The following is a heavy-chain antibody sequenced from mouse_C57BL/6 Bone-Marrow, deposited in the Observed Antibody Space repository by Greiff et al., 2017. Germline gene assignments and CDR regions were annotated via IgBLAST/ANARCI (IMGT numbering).Heavy chain of an antibody. D-gene: IGHD4-1*01. CDR2: IDPSDSYT. CDR1: VYTFTSYW. J-gene: IGHJ2*01. Sequence: QVQLQQPVAELVMPGASVQLSCKASVYTFTSYWMHWVKQRPGQGLEWIGEIDPSDSYTNYNQKFKGRSTLTVDKSSRAAFMQLSSLTSEDSAVYYWNWEYFDYWGQGTTLTVAS. V-gene: IGHV1-69*01. CDR3: NWEYFDY.